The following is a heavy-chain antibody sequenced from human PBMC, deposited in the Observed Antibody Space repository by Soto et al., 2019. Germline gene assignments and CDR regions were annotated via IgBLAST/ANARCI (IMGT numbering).Heavy chain of an antibody. V-gene: IGHV4-31*03. CDR2: IYYSGTT. D-gene: IGHD5-18*01. CDR1: GGSICSEGYY. J-gene: IGHJ4*02. CDR3: ARGRGYSYGPYYFDY. Sequence: QVPLQESGPGLVKPSQTLSLTCTVSGGSICSEGYYWSWFRRLPGKGLEWIGDIYYSGTTYHNPSLRSRLTTSGDASKNQFSLKLSSVTAADTALYYCARGRGYSYGPYYFDYWGQGTLVTVSS.